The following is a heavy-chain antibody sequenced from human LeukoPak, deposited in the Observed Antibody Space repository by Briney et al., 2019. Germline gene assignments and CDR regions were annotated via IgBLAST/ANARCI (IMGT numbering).Heavy chain of an antibody. Sequence: GGSLRLSCAASGFTFSSYSMNWVRQAPGKGLEWVSYISSSSSTIYYADSVRGRFTISRDNAKNSLYLQMNSLRAEDTAVYYCARDLLIFDIWGQGTMVTVSS. CDR2: ISSSSSTI. CDR1: GFTFSSYS. J-gene: IGHJ3*02. CDR3: ARDLLIFDI. D-gene: IGHD3-9*01. V-gene: IGHV3-48*01.